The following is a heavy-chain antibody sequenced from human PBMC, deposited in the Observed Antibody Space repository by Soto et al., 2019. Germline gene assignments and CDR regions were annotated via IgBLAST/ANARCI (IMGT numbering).Heavy chain of an antibody. D-gene: IGHD5-18*01. J-gene: IGHJ4*02. CDR3: ARHRGYSYGPIDY. V-gene: IGHV5-10-1*01. CDR1: GYSFTSYW. CDR2: IDPSDSYT. Sequence: GESLKISCKGSGYSFTSYWISWVGQMPGKGLEWMGRIDPSDSYTNYSPSFQGHVTISADKSISTAYLQWSSLKASDTAMYYCARHRGYSYGPIDYWGQGTLVTVYS.